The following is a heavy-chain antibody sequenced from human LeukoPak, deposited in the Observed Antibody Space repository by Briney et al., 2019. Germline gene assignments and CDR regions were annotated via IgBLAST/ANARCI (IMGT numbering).Heavy chain of an antibody. CDR1: GFTFSSYS. Sequence: GGSLRLSCAASGFTFSSYSMNWVRQAPGKGLKWVSVIYASGSTYYADSMKDRFTISRDNSKNTLYLQINSLRAEDTAVYYCAREVGSWGQGTLVTVSS. D-gene: IGHD1-26*01. J-gene: IGHJ5*02. CDR3: AREVGS. V-gene: IGHV3-66*01. CDR2: IYASGST.